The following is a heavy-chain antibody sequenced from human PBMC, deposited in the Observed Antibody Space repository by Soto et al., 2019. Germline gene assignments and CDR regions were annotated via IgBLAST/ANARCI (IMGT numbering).Heavy chain of an antibody. J-gene: IGHJ6*03. CDR1: GGSISSYY. V-gene: IGHV4-59*01. D-gene: IGHD1-1*01. Sequence: QVQLQESCPGLVKPSETLSLTCTVSGGSISSYYWSWIRQPPGKGLEWIGYIYYSGSTNYNPSLKSRVTISVDTSKNQFSLKLSSVTAADTAVYYCARGQRSDSYYYYYMDVWDKGTTVTVSS. CDR2: IYYSGST. CDR3: ARGQRSDSYYYYYMDV.